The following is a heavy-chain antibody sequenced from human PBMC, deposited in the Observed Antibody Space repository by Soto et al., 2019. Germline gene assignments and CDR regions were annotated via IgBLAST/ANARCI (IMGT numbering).Heavy chain of an antibody. D-gene: IGHD1-7*01. V-gene: IGHV3-73*01. CDR1: GFTFSGSA. CDR3: TRHTWNYGGGFDP. CDR2: IRSKANSYAT. J-gene: IGHJ5*02. Sequence: GGSLRLSCAASGFTFSGSAMHWVRQASGKGLEWVGRIRSKANSYATAYAASVKGRFTISRDDSKNTAYLQMNSLKTEDTAVYYCTRHTWNYGGGFDPWGQGTIVTVYS.